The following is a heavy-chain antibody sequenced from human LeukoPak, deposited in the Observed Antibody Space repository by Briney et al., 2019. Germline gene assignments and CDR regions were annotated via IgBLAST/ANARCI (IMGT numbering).Heavy chain of an antibody. J-gene: IGHJ4*02. CDR1: GGSISSSSYY. CDR2: IYYSGST. V-gene: IGHV4-39*01. Sequence: SETLSLTCTVSGGSISSSSYYWGWIRQPPGKGLEWIGSIYYSGSTYYNPSLKSRVTISVDTSKNQFSLKLSSVTAADTAVYYCARLQPTGIAARPGYWGQGTLVTVSS. CDR3: ARLQPTGIAARPGY. D-gene: IGHD6-6*01.